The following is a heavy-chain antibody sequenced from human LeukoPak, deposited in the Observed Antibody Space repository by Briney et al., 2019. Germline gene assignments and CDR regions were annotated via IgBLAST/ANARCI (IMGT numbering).Heavy chain of an antibody. CDR3: ATVGYYYYYMDV. V-gene: IGHV4-34*01. CDR2: INHSGST. J-gene: IGHJ6*03. Sequence: PSETLSLTCAVYGGSFSGYYWSWIRQPPGKGLEWIGEINHSGSTNYNPSLKSRVTISVDTSKNQFSLKLSSVTAADTAVYYCATVGYYYYYMDVWGKGTTVTISS. D-gene: IGHD4-23*01. CDR1: GGSFSGYY.